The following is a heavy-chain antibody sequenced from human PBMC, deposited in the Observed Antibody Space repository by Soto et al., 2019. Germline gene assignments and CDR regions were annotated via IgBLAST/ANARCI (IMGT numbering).Heavy chain of an antibody. J-gene: IGHJ4*02. Sequence: SLKLSCAVSGFRFSSYGMHWVRQAPGKGLEWVTGILYDGSDKYYADSVKGRFTISRENSNNTLYLQMNSLRTEDSAVYYCAKAGGGFGDFVHHWGQGTPVTVSS. CDR2: ILYDGSDK. CDR3: AKAGGGFGDFVHH. V-gene: IGHV3-30*18. D-gene: IGHD3-10*01. CDR1: GFRFSSYG.